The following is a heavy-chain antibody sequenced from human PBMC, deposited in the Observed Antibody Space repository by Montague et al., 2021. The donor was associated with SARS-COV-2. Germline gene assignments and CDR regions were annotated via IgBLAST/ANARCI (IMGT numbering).Heavy chain of an antibody. Sequence: SLRLSCAASGSTFSSYSMNWVRQAPGKGLEWVSSISSSSSYIYYTDSVKGRFTISRDNAKNSLYLQMNSLGAEDTAVYYCARDHFPDILTGYYLYWGQGTLVTVSS. D-gene: IGHD3-9*01. CDR3: ARDHFPDILTGYYLY. CDR2: ISSSSSYI. CDR1: GSTFSSYS. J-gene: IGHJ4*02. V-gene: IGHV3-21*01.